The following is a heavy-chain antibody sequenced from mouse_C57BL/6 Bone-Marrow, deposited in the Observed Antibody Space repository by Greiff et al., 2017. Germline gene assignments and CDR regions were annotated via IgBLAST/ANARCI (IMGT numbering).Heavy chain of an antibody. CDR3: GRRNYGDS. Sequence: QVQLQQSGAELARPGASVQMSSKASGYTFTSYTMHWVKQRPGQGLEWIGYINPSSGYTKYNQKFKDKATLTADKSSSTAYMQLSSLTSEDSAVDYCGRRNYGDSWGQGTTLTVST. V-gene: IGHV1-4*01. CDR1: GYTFTSYT. J-gene: IGHJ2*01. CDR2: INPSSGYT. D-gene: IGHD1-2*01.